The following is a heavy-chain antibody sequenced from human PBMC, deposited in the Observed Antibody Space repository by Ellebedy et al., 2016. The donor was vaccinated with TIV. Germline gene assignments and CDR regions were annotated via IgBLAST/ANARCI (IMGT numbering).Heavy chain of an antibody. V-gene: IGHV4-59*01. CDR1: GGSMRNFY. D-gene: IGHD3-9*01. Sequence: MPSETLSLTCTVSGGSMRNFYWSWIRQSPGKGLEWIGSIYYSGHTNYNSALKSRVTISLDTSKNQFSLKLSSVTAADTAVYYCARLHDILTGYYSAGSGWFDPWGQGTLVTVSS. CDR3: ARLHDILTGYYSAGSGWFDP. CDR2: IYYSGHT. J-gene: IGHJ5*02.